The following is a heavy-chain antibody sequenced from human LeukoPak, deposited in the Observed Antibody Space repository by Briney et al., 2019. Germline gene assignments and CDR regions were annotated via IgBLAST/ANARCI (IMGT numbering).Heavy chain of an antibody. CDR2: ISSSGSII. V-gene: IGHV3-48*03. Sequence: QPGGSLRLSCAASGFTFSSYEMNWVRQAPGKGLEWVSYISSSGSIIYYAGSVKGRFTISRDNAKNSLHLQMNSLRAEETAVYYCARTKYGSGSYYNVGYFDSWGQGTLVTVSS. CDR1: GFTFSSYE. CDR3: ARTKYGSGSYYNVGYFDS. J-gene: IGHJ4*02. D-gene: IGHD3-10*01.